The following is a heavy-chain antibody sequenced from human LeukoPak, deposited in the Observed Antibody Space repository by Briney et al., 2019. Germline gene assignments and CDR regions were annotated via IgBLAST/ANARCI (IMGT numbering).Heavy chain of an antibody. CDR3: AKDAAGPEY. CDR1: GLTFSDYS. CDR2: ISAGGGST. Sequence: GGSLRLSCVASGLTFSDYSMTWVRQAPGKGLFWVSGISAGGGSTYYADSVEGRFTISRDNSRNTLYLQMNSLRAEDTAVYYCAKDAAGPEYWGQGTLVTVSS. V-gene: IGHV3-23*01. J-gene: IGHJ4*02. D-gene: IGHD6-13*01.